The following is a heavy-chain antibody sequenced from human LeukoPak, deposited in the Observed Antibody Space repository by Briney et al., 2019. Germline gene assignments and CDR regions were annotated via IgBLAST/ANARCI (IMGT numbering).Heavy chain of an antibody. CDR1: GGTFSSYA. Sequence: SVKVSCKASGGTFSSYAISWVRRAPGQGLEWMGGIIPIFGTANYAQKFQGRVTITADESTSTAYMELSSLRSEDTAVYYCARGSLSPPLLWVVVIKDWFDPWGQGTLVTVSS. CDR2: IIPIFGTA. CDR3: ARGSLSPPLLWVVVIKDWFDP. J-gene: IGHJ5*02. D-gene: IGHD3-22*01. V-gene: IGHV1-69*01.